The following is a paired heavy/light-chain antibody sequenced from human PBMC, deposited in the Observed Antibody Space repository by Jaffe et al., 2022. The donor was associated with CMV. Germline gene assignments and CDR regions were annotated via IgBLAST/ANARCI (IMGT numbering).Light chain of an antibody. CDR1: TSNVAFNN. V-gene: IGLV1-47*01. Sequence: QYLLSQPSSASGTAGQTVAISCSGGTSNVAFNNVYWFRQFPGTAPKLLIYRSNQRPSGVSDRFSGSKSGTSASLAISGLRSEDEADYYCGLWDENLRAYEFGGGTRLTVL. J-gene: IGLJ2*01. CDR3: GLWDENLRAYE. CDR2: RSN.
Heavy chain of an antibody. CDR3: VKSYYDFDYSELAT. CDR2: ISHDGSNK. J-gene: IGHJ5*02. V-gene: IGHV3-30*18. D-gene: IGHD3-16*01. CDR1: GFTFTNSG. Sequence: QVRLVESGGGVVLPGRSLKLSCAASGFTFTNSGMNWVRQPPGRGLQWVAVISHDGSNKYYSDSVKGRFIISRDNSKNTLYLQMNSLRPEDTAIYYCVKSYYDFDYSELATWGQGTQVTVSS.